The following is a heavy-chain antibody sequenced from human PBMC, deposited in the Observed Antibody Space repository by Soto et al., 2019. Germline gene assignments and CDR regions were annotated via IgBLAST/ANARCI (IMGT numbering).Heavy chain of an antibody. V-gene: IGHV4-4*07. CDR1: GGSISNFY. CDR3: ARDVQSGYTYGYDWIDP. J-gene: IGHJ5*02. CDR2: IYTSGST. D-gene: IGHD5-18*01. Sequence: TSETLSLTCTVSGGSISNFYWNWIRQPAGKALEWIGRIYTSGSTNYNPSLKSRVTMSVDTSTNQFSLKLGSVTAADTAVYYCARDVQSGYTYGYDWIDPWGQGTLVTVSS.